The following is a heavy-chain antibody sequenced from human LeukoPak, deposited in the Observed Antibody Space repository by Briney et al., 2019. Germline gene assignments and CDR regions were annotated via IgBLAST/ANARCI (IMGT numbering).Heavy chain of an antibody. CDR2: ISSSGSTI. CDR1: GFTFSDYY. Sequence: GGSLRLSCAASGFTFSDYYMSWIRQAPGKGLEWVSYISSSGSTIYYADSVKGRFTISRDNAKNSLYLQMNSLRAKDTAVYYCARVSDIVVVPAGQDIWGQGTMVTVSS. D-gene: IGHD2-2*01. J-gene: IGHJ3*02. CDR3: ARVSDIVVVPAGQDI. V-gene: IGHV3-11*04.